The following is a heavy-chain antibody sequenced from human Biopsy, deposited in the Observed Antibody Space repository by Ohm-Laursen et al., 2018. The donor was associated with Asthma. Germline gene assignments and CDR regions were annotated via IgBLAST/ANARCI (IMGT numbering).Heavy chain of an antibody. CDR3: ARGDSSGWSHYYFDY. CDR2: IYSGGTS. J-gene: IGHJ4*02. Sequence: SLRLSCAASGFTVSRDHMFWVRQAPRKGLEWVSVIYSGGTSDTADSVRGRFTISRDFYKNTLYLQRDSLRAEDTAVYYCARGDSSGWSHYYFDYWGQGTLVTVSS. V-gene: IGHV3-53*01. CDR1: GFTVSRDH. D-gene: IGHD6-19*01.